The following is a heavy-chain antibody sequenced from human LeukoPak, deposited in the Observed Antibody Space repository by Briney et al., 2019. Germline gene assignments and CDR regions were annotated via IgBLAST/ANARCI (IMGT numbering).Heavy chain of an antibody. D-gene: IGHD2-8*01. CDR2: ISGSGGST. J-gene: IGHJ5*02. CDR3: TSLSDAIESFGTRNL. V-gene: IGHV3-23*01. Sequence: GSLRLSCAASGFTFSSYAMSWVRQAPGKGLEWVSVISGSGGSTHYTDPVNGRFTISRDNSKNTLSLRMNSLRAEDTAVYYCTSLSDAIESFGTRNLWGQGTLVTVSS. CDR1: GFTFSSYA.